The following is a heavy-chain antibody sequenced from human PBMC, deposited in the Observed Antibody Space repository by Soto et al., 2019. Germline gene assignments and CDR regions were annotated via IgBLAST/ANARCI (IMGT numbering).Heavy chain of an antibody. V-gene: IGHV4-39*01. Sequence: PSETLSLTCTVSGGSISSSRCHWGWIRQPPGKGLEWIASIKYSGTTFYNPSLKSRVTLSVETSKNQFALKLSSVTAADTAVYNCARTAGTGRGPWFDPWGQGTLVTVSS. CDR2: IKYSGTT. CDR1: GGSISSSRCH. CDR3: ARTAGTGRGPWFDP. J-gene: IGHJ5*02. D-gene: IGHD6-13*01.